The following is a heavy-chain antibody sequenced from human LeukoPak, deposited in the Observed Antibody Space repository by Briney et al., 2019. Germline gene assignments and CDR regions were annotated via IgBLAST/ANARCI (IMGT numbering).Heavy chain of an antibody. CDR2: ISTYNGNT. CDR3: ARARSGAVARNYNWFDP. V-gene: IGHV1-18*01. Sequence: GASVKVSCKASGYTFTTFDISWVRQAPGHGLEWMGWISTYNGNTNYAQNLQGRVTMTTDTSTSTAYMELRSLTSDDTAVYYCARARSGAVARNYNWFDPWGQGTLVTVSS. D-gene: IGHD6-19*01. CDR1: GYTFTTFD. J-gene: IGHJ5*02.